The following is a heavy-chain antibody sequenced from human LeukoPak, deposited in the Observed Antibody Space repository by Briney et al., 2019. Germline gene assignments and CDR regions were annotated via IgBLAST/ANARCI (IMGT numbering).Heavy chain of an antibody. CDR2: ISYDGSNK. V-gene: IGHV3-30*04. Sequence: GRSLRLSCAASGFTFSSYAMHWVRQAPGKGLEWVAVISYDGSNKYYADSVKGRFTISRDNSKNTLYLQMNSLRAEDTAVYYCARVAYSGSVYYFDYWGQGTLVTVSS. J-gene: IGHJ4*02. CDR3: ARVAYSGSVYYFDY. D-gene: IGHD1-26*01. CDR1: GFTFSSYA.